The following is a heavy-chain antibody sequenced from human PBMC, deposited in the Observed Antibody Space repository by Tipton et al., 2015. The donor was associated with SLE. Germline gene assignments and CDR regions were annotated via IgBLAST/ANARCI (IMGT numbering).Heavy chain of an antibody. Sequence: TLSLTCTVSGGSISTYFWNWVRQPPGKGLEWIGYMYFSGSAGYNPSLKSRVSISVDTSRNEFSLKMNSVTSADTAVHYCARAYSSDPFDYWGQGVPVTVSS. CDR2: MYFSGSA. V-gene: IGHV4-59*01. CDR1: GGSISTYF. D-gene: IGHD6-13*01. CDR3: ARAYSSDPFDY. J-gene: IGHJ4*02.